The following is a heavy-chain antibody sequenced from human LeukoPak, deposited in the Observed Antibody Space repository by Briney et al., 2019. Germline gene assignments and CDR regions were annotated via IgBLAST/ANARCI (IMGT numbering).Heavy chain of an antibody. V-gene: IGHV3-30*03. Sequence: GGSLRLSCAASGLTFSSYGMHWVRQAPGKGLEWVAVISYDGSNKYYADSVKGRFTISRDNSKNTLYLQMNSLRAEDTAVYYCARVKGGYYRYYYYYGMDVWGQGTTVTVSS. CDR3: ARVKGGYYRYYYYYGMDV. D-gene: IGHD3-22*01. CDR1: GLTFSSYG. J-gene: IGHJ6*02. CDR2: ISYDGSNK.